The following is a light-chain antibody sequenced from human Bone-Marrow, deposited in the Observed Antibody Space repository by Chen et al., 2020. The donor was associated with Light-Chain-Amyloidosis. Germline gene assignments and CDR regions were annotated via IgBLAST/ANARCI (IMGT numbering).Light chain of an antibody. CDR2: DDS. Sequence: SYVLTPPASVAVAPGQTAPMACGGNNIGATSVHWYQQTPGQAPLRVVYDDSDRPAGIPERLSGSNSGNTATLTISRVEAGDEADYYCQVWDRSSDRPVFGGGTKLTVL. J-gene: IGLJ3*02. CDR1: NIGATS. V-gene: IGLV3-21*02. CDR3: QVWDRSSDRPV.